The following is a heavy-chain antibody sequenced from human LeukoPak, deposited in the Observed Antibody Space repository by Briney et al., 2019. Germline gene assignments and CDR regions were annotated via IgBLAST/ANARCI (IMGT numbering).Heavy chain of an antibody. Sequence: SVKVSCKASGGTFSSYSISWVRQAPGQGLEWMGGIIPIFGTANYAQKFQGRVTITGDESTSTAYMELSSLRSEDTAVYYCARGEAPGTVFGGMAVWGQGTAVTVSS. D-gene: IGHD3-16*01. V-gene: IGHV1-69*13. CDR3: ARGEAPGTVFGGMAV. CDR2: IIPIFGTA. J-gene: IGHJ6*02. CDR1: GGTFSSYS.